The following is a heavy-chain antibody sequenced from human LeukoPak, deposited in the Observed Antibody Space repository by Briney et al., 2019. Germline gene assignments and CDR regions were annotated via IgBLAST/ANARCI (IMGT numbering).Heavy chain of an antibody. CDR2: IYFSGNT. D-gene: IGHD6-19*01. CDR1: GGSISSRSYF. Sequence: PSETLSLTCTVSGGSISSRSYFWGWIRQPPGKGPQWIANIYFSGNTYYNPSLKSRVTISGDTSRNQLSLKLSSVTAADTALYYCVSGWLAFDYWGQGTLVTVSS. J-gene: IGHJ4*02. CDR3: VSGWLAFDY. V-gene: IGHV4-39*01.